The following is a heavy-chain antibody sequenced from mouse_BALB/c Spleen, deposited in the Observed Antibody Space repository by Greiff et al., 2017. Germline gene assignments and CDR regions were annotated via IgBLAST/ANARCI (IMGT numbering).Heavy chain of an antibody. D-gene: IGHD2-14*01. CDR2: IYPGSGNT. CDR1: GYTFTDYY. Sequence: VQLRQSGPELVKPGASVKISCKASGYTFTDYYINWVKQKPGQGLEWIGWIYPGSGNTKYNEKFKGKATLTVDTSSSTAYMQLSSLTSEDTAVYFCAREKVRAWFAYWGQGTLVTVSA. CDR3: AREKVRAWFAY. V-gene: IGHV1-84*02. J-gene: IGHJ3*01.